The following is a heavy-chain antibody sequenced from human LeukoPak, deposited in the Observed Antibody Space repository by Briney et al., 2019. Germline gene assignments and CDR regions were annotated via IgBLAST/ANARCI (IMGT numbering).Heavy chain of an antibody. Sequence: PSETLSLTCTVSGGSISSSSYYWGWIRQPPGKGLEWNGSIYYSGSTYYNPSLKSRVTISVDTSKNQFSLKLSSVTAADTAVYYCATPGFGFPYTPIDYWGQGTLVTVSS. CDR1: GGSISSSSYY. V-gene: IGHV4-39*01. D-gene: IGHD3-10*01. J-gene: IGHJ4*02. CDR2: IYYSGST. CDR3: ATPGFGFPYTPIDY.